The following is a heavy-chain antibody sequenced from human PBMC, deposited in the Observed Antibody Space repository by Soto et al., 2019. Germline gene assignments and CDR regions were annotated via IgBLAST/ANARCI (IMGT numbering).Heavy chain of an antibody. CDR3: ASELELQDGFDY. Sequence: SVQVSCKASGGTFSSYAISWVRQAPGQGLEWMGGIIPIFGTANYAQKFQGRVTITADESTSTAYMELSSLRSEDTAVYYCASELELQDGFDYWGQGTLVTVSS. CDR1: GGTFSSYA. D-gene: IGHD1-7*01. J-gene: IGHJ4*02. V-gene: IGHV1-69*13. CDR2: IIPIFGTA.